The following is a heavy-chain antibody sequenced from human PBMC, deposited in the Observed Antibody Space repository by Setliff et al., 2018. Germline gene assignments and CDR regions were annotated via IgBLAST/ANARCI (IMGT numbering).Heavy chain of an antibody. CDR1: GYSFPIYW. V-gene: IGHV5-51*01. CDR3: ARRAGDAFDI. CDR2: IYPGDSGT. Sequence: GESLKISCKGSGYSFPIYWIGWVRQMPGEGLEWMGIIYPGDSGTIYRPSFRGQVTISADKSISTAYLQWSSLKASDTAMYYCARRAGDAFDIWGQGTMVTVSS. J-gene: IGHJ3*02.